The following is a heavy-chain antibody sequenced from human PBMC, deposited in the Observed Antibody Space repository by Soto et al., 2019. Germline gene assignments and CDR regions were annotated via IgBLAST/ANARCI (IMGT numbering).Heavy chain of an antibody. CDR3: AREHYYGSGSYPNWFDP. V-gene: IGHV1-69*08. CDR2: IIPILGIA. CDR1: GGTFSSYT. D-gene: IGHD3-10*01. J-gene: IGHJ5*02. Sequence: QVQLVQSGAEVKKPGSSVKVSCKASGGTFSSYTISWVRQAPGQGLEWMGRIIPILGIANYAQKFQGRVTLTADKSTSTAYMELSSLRSEDTAVYYCAREHYYGSGSYPNWFDPWGQGTLVTVSS.